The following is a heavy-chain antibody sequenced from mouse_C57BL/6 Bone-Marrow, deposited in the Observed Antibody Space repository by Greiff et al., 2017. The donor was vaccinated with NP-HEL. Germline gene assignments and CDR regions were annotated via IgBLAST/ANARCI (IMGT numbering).Heavy chain of an antibody. CDR3: ARNCITTVVATDAMDY. Sequence: VQLQQSGAELVKPGASVKLSCTASGFNIKDYYMHWVKQRTEQGLEWIGRIDPEDGETKYAPKFQGKATITADPSSNTAYLQLSSLTSEDTAVYYWARNCITTVVATDAMDYWGQGTSVTVSS. CDR1: GFNIKDYY. CDR2: IDPEDGET. D-gene: IGHD1-1*01. J-gene: IGHJ4*01. V-gene: IGHV14-2*01.